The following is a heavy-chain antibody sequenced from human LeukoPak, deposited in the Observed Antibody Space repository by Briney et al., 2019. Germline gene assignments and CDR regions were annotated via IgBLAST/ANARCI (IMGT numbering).Heavy chain of an antibody. V-gene: IGHV3-9*01. CDR1: GFTFDDYA. J-gene: IGHJ6*02. CDR2: ISWNSGSI. CDR3: AKDMATINYYYYYGMGV. D-gene: IGHD5-24*01. Sequence: HPGRSLRLSCAASGFTFDDYAMHWVRQAPGKGLEWVSGISWNSGSIGYADSVKGRFTISRDNAKNSLYLQMNSLRAEDTALYYCAKDMATINYYYYYGMGVWGQGTTVTVSS.